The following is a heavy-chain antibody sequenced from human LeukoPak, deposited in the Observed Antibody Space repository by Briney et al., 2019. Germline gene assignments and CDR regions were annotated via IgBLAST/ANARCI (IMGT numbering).Heavy chain of an antibody. CDR1: GGSISSYY. CDR2: IYYSGST. V-gene: IGHV4-59*08. Sequence: SETLSLTCTVSGGSISSYYWSWIRQPPGKGLEWIGDIYYSGSTNYNPSLKSRVTISVDTSKNQFSLRLSSVTAADTAVYFCAGVRGIISRNWFDPWGHGTLVTVSS. D-gene: IGHD3-10*01. CDR3: AGVRGIISRNWFDP. J-gene: IGHJ5*02.